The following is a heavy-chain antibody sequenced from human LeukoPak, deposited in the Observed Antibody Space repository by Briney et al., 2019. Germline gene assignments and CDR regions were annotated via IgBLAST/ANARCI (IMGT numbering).Heavy chain of an antibody. CDR3: ARGYSGYEGADY. V-gene: IGHV3-23*01. CDR2: ISGNGAIT. D-gene: IGHD5-12*01. CDR1: GFTLSSYA. Sequence: GGSLRLSCAASGFTLSSYAMNWVRQAPGKELEWVSAISGNGAITYYADSVKGRFTISRDNSKNTLFLQMNSLRADDTAVYYCARGYSGYEGADYWGQGTLVTVSS. J-gene: IGHJ4*02.